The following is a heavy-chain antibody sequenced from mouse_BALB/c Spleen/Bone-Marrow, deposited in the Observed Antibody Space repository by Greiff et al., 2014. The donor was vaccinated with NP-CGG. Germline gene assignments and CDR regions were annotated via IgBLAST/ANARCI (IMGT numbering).Heavy chain of an antibody. CDR2: INPSTGYT. CDR1: GYTFTIYW. Sequence: VQLQQSGAELAKPGASVKMSCKASGYTFTIYWMHWVKQRPGQGLEWIGYINPSTGYTEYNQKFKDKATLTADKSSSTAYMQLSSLTSEDSAVYYCARYGGRSYDGFAYWGLGTLVTVSA. V-gene: IGHV1-7*01. CDR3: ARYGGRSYDGFAY. D-gene: IGHD2-12*01. J-gene: IGHJ3*01.